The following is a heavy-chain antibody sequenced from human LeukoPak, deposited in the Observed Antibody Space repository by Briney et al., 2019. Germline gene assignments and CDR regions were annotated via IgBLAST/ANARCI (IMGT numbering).Heavy chain of an antibody. V-gene: IGHV3-21*01. CDR2: ISSSSSYI. D-gene: IGHD2-21*02. CDR1: GFTFSSYS. CDR3: ARDPGVFVVTAPQTLFDY. Sequence: PGGSLRLSCAASGFTFSSYSMNWVRQAPGKGLEWVSSISSSSSYIYYADSVKGRFTISRDNAKNSLYLQMNSLRAEDTAVYYCARDPGVFVVTAPQTLFDYWGQGTLVTVSS. J-gene: IGHJ4*02.